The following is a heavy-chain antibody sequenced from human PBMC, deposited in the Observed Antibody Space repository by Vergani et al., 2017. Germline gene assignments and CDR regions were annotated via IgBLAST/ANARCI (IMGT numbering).Heavy chain of an antibody. CDR1: GGSFSGYY. J-gene: IGHJ6*03. Sequence: QVQLQQWGAGLLKPSETLSLTCAVYGGSFSGYYWSWIRQPPGKGLEWIGEINHSGSTNYNPSLKSRVTISVDTSKNQFSLKLSSVTAADTAVYYCARARGYSYGTYYYYMDVWGKGP. V-gene: IGHV4-34*01. D-gene: IGHD5-18*01. CDR2: INHSGST. CDR3: ARARGYSYGTYYYYMDV.